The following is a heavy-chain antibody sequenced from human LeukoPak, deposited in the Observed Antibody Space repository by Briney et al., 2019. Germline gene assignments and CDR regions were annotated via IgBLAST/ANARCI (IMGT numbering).Heavy chain of an antibody. D-gene: IGHD1-26*01. CDR1: GFTFSSYN. CDR2: ISSSSSYI. Sequence: GGSLRLSCAASGFTFSSYNMNWVRQAPGKGLEWVSSISSSSSYIYYADSAKGRFTISRDNAKNSLYLQMNSLRAEDTAVYYCARVRSYSNAFDIWGQGTMVTVSS. CDR3: ARVRSYSNAFDI. V-gene: IGHV3-21*01. J-gene: IGHJ3*02.